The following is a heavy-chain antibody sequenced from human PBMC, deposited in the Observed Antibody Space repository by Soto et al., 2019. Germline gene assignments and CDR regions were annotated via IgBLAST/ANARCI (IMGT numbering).Heavy chain of an antibody. Sequence: GGSLRLSCASSWFTVSSNYMSWVRQAPGKGLEWVSVIYSGGSTYYADSVKGRFTVSRDNSKNTLYLQMNSLRAEDTAVYYCARDRRLQSYYYYYGMDVWGQGTTVTVSS. CDR2: IYSGGST. V-gene: IGHV3-53*01. CDR1: WFTVSSNY. CDR3: ARDRRLQSYYYYYGMDV. J-gene: IGHJ6*02. D-gene: IGHD5-12*01.